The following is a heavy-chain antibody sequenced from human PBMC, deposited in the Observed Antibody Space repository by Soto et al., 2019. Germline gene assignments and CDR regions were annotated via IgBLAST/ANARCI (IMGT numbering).Heavy chain of an antibody. CDR3: ARLGLGLIEDPDAFDI. CDR2: IKQDGSEK. CDR1: GFTFSSYW. V-gene: IGHV3-7*01. J-gene: IGHJ3*02. D-gene: IGHD3-16*01. Sequence: GGSLRLSCAASGFTFSSYWMSWVRQAPGKGLEWVANIKQDGSEKYYVDSVKGRFTISRDNAKNSLYLQMNSLRAEDTAVYYCARLGLGLIEDPDAFDIWGQGTMVTVSS.